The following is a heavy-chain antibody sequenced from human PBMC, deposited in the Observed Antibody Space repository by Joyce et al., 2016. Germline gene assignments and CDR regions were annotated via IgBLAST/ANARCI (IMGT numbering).Heavy chain of an antibody. Sequence: QVKLVESGGGVVQPGRSLRVSCAASGFTFSSYGMHWVRQAPGKGLEGVAFIWFDGSNKYHADSVKGRFTISRDNSRNTMYLQMNSLRVEDTAVYYCAREGEMSTINSWGQGTQVTVSS. CDR1: GFTFSSYG. CDR3: AREGEMSTINS. J-gene: IGHJ4*02. V-gene: IGHV3-33*01. D-gene: IGHD5-24*01. CDR2: IWFDGSNK.